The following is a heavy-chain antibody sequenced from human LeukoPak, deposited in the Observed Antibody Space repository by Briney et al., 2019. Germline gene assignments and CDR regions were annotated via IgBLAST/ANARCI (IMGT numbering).Heavy chain of an antibody. CDR2: INHSGST. D-gene: IGHD1-26*01. V-gene: IGHV4-34*01. Sequence: KPSETLSLTCAVYGGSFSGYYWSWIRQPPGKGLEWIGEINHSGSTNYNPSLKSRVTISVDTSKNQLSLKLSSVTAADTAVYYCARDTLGAADYWGQGTLVTVSS. J-gene: IGHJ4*02. CDR3: ARDTLGAADY. CDR1: GGSFSGYY.